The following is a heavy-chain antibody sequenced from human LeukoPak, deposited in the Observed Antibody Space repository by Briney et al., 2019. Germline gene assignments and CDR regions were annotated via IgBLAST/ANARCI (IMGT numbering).Heavy chain of an antibody. J-gene: IGHJ4*02. Sequence: SETLSLTCTVSGGSISGYYWSWIRQPPGKGLEWIGYIYYSGSTDSNPSLRSRVTMSVDTSRNQFSLKLTSVTAADTAVYYCARESKSYDGSGYYHDYWGQGTLVTVSS. V-gene: IGHV4-59*12. CDR2: IYYSGST. D-gene: IGHD3-22*01. CDR3: ARESKSYDGSGYYHDY. CDR1: GGSISGYY.